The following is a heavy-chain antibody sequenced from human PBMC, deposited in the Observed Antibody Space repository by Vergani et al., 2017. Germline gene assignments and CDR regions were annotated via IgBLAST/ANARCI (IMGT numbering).Heavy chain of an antibody. Sequence: QVQLVESGGGLVKPGGSLRLSCAASGFTFSDYYMSWIRQAPGKGLEWVSYMSSIDSTIYYADSVKGRFTISRDKAKNSLYLQMNRLRAEDAAMYYCARAARYYGSGSYYWFDPWGQGTLVTVSS. V-gene: IGHV3-11*04. CDR2: MSSIDSTI. CDR3: ARAARYYGSGSYYWFDP. D-gene: IGHD3-10*01. J-gene: IGHJ5*02. CDR1: GFTFSDYY.